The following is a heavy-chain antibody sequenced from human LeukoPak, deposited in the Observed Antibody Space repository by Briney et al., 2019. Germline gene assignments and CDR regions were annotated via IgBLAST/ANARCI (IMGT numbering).Heavy chain of an antibody. CDR3: AKDMRYCNGGTCYPDY. D-gene: IGHD2-15*01. J-gene: IGHJ4*02. V-gene: IGHV3-9*01. Sequence: SLRLSRTASGFTFDDYAMHWVRQAPGKSLEWVSGITWNSGNIDYAASVKGRFTISRDNAKNSLYLQMNSLRVEDTAIYYCAKDMRYCNGGTCYPDYWGQGTLVTVSS. CDR1: GFTFDDYA. CDR2: ITWNSGNI.